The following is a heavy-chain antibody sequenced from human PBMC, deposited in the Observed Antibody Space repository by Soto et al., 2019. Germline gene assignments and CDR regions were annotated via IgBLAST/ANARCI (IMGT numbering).Heavy chain of an antibody. Sequence: PGGSLRLSCAASGFTFSSYSMNWVRQAPGKGLEWVSSISSSSSHIYYADSVKGRFTISRDNAKNSLYLQMNSLRAEDTAVYYCARDIFSGWYEDNAFDIWGQGTMVTVSS. CDR2: ISSSSSHI. CDR1: GFTFSSYS. V-gene: IGHV3-21*01. CDR3: ARDIFSGWYEDNAFDI. J-gene: IGHJ3*02. D-gene: IGHD6-19*01.